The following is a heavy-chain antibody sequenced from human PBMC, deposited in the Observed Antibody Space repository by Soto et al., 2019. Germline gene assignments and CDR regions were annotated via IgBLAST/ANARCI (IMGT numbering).Heavy chain of an antibody. V-gene: IGHV3-33*01. D-gene: IGHD3-9*01. CDR3: ARGINAAFDWLLLAAY. J-gene: IGHJ4*02. CDR1: GFTFSSYG. CDR2: IWYDGSNK. Sequence: QVQLVESGGGVVQPGRSLRLSCAASGFTFSSYGMHWVRQAPGKGLEWVAVIWYDGSNKYYADSVKGRFTISRDNSKNALYLQMNSLRAEDTAVYYCARGINAAFDWLLLAAYWGQGTLVPVSS.